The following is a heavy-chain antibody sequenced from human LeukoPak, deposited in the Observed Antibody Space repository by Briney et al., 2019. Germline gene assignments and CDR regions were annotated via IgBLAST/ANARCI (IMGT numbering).Heavy chain of an antibody. D-gene: IGHD5-18*01. CDR2: IYYSGST. Sequence: PSETLSLTCSVVGGSLTSSNQYWGWIRQPPGKGLEWIGYIYYSGSTNYNPSLKSRVTISVDTSKNQFSLKLSSVTAADTAVYYCARDGYSYGYGAFDISGQGKMVTVSS. J-gene: IGHJ3*02. CDR3: ARDGYSYGYGAFDI. CDR1: GGSLTSSNQY. V-gene: IGHV4-61*01.